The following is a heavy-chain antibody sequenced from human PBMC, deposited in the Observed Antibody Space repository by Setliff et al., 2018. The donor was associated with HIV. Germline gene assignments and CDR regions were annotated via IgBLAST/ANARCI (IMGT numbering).Heavy chain of an antibody. CDR3: ARGLTAAKYQNYYYMDV. CDR1: GYTFTTHD. Sequence: ASVKVSCKASGYTFTTHDNTHDINWVRQAPGQGLEWMGWMSPNSDNRGYAQKFQGRVTMTRDTSISTAYMELSSLRSEDTAVYYCARGLTAAKYQNYYYMDVWGKGTTVTVSS. J-gene: IGHJ6*03. D-gene: IGHD2-2*01. V-gene: IGHV1-8*01. CDR2: MSPNSDNR.